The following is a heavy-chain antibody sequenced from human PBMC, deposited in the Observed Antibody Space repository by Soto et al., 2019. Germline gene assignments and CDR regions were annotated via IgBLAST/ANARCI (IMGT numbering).Heavy chain of an antibody. CDR2: ISSSSSTI. CDR1: GFTFSSYS. D-gene: IGHD3-22*01. V-gene: IGHV3-48*01. J-gene: IGHJ4*02. Sequence: HPGGSLRLSCAASGFTFSSYSMNWVRQAPGKGLEWVSYISSSSSTIYYADSVKGRFTISRDNAKNSLYLQMNSLRAEDTAVYYCARDYYYDSSGYYAGFDYWGQGTLVTVSS. CDR3: ARDYYYDSSGYYAGFDY.